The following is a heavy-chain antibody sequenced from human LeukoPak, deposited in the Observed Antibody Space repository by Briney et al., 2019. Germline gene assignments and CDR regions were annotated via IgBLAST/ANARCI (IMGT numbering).Heavy chain of an antibody. CDR2: INNVGNII. V-gene: IGHV3-11*04. CDR1: GFTLTDNY. D-gene: IGHD5-24*01. Sequence: PGGSLRLSCAASGFTLTDNYMSWIRQAPGKGLEWVAYINNVGNIIYYADSVKGRFTISRDNAKNSLYLHMDSLRAEDTAVYYCARGDGYNFFDNWGQGTLVTVSS. CDR3: ARGDGYNFFDN. J-gene: IGHJ4*02.